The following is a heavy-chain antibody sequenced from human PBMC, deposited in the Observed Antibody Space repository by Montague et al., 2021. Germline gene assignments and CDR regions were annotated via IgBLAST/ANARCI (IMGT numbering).Heavy chain of an antibody. CDR1: GFTFSSRA. Sequence: SLRLSCAASGFTFSSRAMSWVRQAPGKGLEWVSGICGKSNNTYYIDSLKGRFTISRDNSKNTLFLQMNSLRAEDTAVYYCAKSLYASECWWYYLDLWGQGTLVTVSS. J-gene: IGHJ4*02. CDR3: AKSLYASECWWYYLDL. CDR2: ICGKSNNT. D-gene: IGHD2-15*01. V-gene: IGHV3-23*01.